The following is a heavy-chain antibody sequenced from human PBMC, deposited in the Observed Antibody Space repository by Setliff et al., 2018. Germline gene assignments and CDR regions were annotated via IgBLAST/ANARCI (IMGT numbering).Heavy chain of an antibody. V-gene: IGHV4-59*01. D-gene: IGHD3-22*01. Sequence: SETLSLTCTVSGGSISSYWWSWIRQPPGKELEWIGYIYYSGSTNYNPSLKSRVTISIDTSKNQFSLYLTSVTAADTAVYYCARWRYYDNGATYAFDIWGQGTLVTVSS. J-gene: IGHJ3*02. CDR2: IYYSGST. CDR1: GGSISSYW. CDR3: ARWRYYDNGATYAFDI.